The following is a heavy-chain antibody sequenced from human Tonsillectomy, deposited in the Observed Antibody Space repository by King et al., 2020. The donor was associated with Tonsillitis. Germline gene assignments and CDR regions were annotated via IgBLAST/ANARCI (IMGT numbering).Heavy chain of an antibody. CDR3: AACRDGYNYAFDI. Sequence: QLVQSGAEVKKPGSSVKVSCKASGGTFSSYVIHWVRQAPGEGLEWLGGVIPLFGTSNYAPQFQGRVTITPDESTSTAYMELSSLSSEDTAVYYCAACRDGYNYAFDIWGQGTLVTVSA. D-gene: IGHD5-24*01. V-gene: IGHV1-69*01. CDR1: GGTFSSYV. CDR2: VIPLFGTS. J-gene: IGHJ3*02.